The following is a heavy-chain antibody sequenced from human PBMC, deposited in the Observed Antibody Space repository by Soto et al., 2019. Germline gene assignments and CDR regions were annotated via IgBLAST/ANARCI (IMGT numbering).Heavy chain of an antibody. CDR1: CGSISSSSYY. CDR3: ASGVRGVMGYYYYYGMDV. J-gene: IGHJ6*02. CDR2: IYYSGST. V-gene: IGHV4-39*01. D-gene: IGHD3-10*01. Sequence: SETLSLTCTVSCGSISSSSYYWGWIRQPPGEGLEWIGSIYYSGSTYYNPSLKSRVTISVDTSKNQFSLKLSSVTAADTAVYYCASGVRGVMGYYYYYGMDVWGQGTTVT.